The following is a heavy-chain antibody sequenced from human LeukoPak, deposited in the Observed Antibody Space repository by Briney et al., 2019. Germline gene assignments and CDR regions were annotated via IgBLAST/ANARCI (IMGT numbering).Heavy chain of an antibody. J-gene: IGHJ4*02. CDR2: ISWNTYTF. V-gene: IGHV3-9*01. CDR3: AKAMRGVDYYDYSGYFDS. D-gene: IGHD3-22*01. CDR1: GFKFDDYA. Sequence: PGGSLRLSCAASGFKFDDYAMHWARQVPGKGLEWVAGISWNTYTFDYVDSVKGRFIISRDNAKNALYLQMHRLRPEDTAFYYCAKAMRGVDYYDYSGYFDSWGQGTLVTVSS.